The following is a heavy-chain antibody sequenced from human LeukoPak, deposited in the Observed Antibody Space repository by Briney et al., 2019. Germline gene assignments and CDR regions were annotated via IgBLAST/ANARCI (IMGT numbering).Heavy chain of an antibody. CDR1: GGSFSGYY. CDR2: INHSGST. D-gene: IGHD5-18*01. CDR3: ARNSYGYSIDY. V-gene: IGHV4-34*01. Sequence: SETLSLTCAVYGGSFSGYYWSWIRQPPGKGLEWIGEINHSGSTNYNPSLKSRVTISVGTSKNQFSLKLSSVTAADTAVYYCARNSYGYSIDYWGQGTLVTVSS. J-gene: IGHJ4*02.